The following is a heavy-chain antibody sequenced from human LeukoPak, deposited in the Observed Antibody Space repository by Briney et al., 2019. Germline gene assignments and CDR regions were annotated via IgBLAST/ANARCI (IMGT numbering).Heavy chain of an antibody. CDR1: GFTFSSYS. CDR2: ISSSSSYI. Sequence: GGSLRLSCAASGFTFSSYSMNWVRQAPGKGLEWVSSISSSSSYIYYADSVKGRFTISRDNAKNSLYLQMNSLRAEDTAVYYCASSSFDWLLYNYWGQGTLVTVSS. CDR3: ASSSFDWLLYNY. V-gene: IGHV3-21*01. D-gene: IGHD3-9*01. J-gene: IGHJ4*02.